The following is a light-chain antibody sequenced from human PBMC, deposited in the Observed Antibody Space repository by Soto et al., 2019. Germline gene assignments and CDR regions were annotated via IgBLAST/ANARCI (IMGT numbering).Light chain of an antibody. CDR1: QTVDDNY. J-gene: IGKJ1*01. CDR2: GAS. Sequence: EIVLTQSPGTLSLSPGERATLSCRASQTVDDNYLAWYQQKPGQAPRLLIFGASSRATGIPDRFSGSGSGTDFTLTISRLEPEDFALFYCQQYDSSPQTFGQGTKVE. V-gene: IGKV3-20*01. CDR3: QQYDSSPQT.